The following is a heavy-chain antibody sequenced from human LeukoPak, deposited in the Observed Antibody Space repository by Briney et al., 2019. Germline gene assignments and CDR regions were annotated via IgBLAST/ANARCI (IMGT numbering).Heavy chain of an antibody. CDR3: ARGPPGGQFDP. Sequence: ASVKVSCKASGFTFSGYYMHWVRQAPGQGLEWMAWISPNSGGTNYVQKFQGRVTVTRDTSISTDYMEISGLTSDDTAVYYCARGPPGGQFDPWGQGTLVTVSS. CDR2: ISPNSGGT. CDR1: GFTFSGYY. V-gene: IGHV1-2*02. J-gene: IGHJ5*02. D-gene: IGHD3-10*01.